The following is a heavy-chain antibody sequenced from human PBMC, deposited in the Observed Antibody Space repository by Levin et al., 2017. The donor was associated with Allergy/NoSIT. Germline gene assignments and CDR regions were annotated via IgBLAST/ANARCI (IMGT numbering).Heavy chain of an antibody. CDR2: ISGSGGST. J-gene: IGHJ3*02. D-gene: IGHD2-21*01. CDR3: AKMKGEHIVVVIAPFLRAFDI. CDR1: GFTFSSYA. Sequence: PGGSLRLSCAASGFTFSSYAMSWVRQAPGKGLEWVSAISGSGGSTYYADSVKGRFTISRDNSKNTLYLQMNSLRAEDTAVYYCAKMKGEHIVVVIAPFLRAFDIWGQGTMVTVSS. V-gene: IGHV3-23*01.